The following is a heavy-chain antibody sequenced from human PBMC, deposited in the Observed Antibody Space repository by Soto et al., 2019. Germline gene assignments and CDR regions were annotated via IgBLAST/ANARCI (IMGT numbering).Heavy chain of an antibody. V-gene: IGHV4-34*01. J-gene: IGHJ3*02. CDR3: ASLTRNVWDAFDI. D-gene: IGHD3-16*01. Sequence: SETLSLTCAVYGGSFSGYYWSWIRQPPGKGLEWIGEINHSGSTNYNPSLKSRVTISVDTSKNQFSLKLSSVTAADTAVYYCASLTRNVWDAFDIWGQGTMVTVSS. CDR2: INHSGST. CDR1: GGSFSGYY.